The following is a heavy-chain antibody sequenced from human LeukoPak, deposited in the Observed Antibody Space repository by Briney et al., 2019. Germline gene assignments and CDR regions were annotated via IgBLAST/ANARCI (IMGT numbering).Heavy chain of an antibody. V-gene: IGHV1-2*02. Sequence: ASVKVSCKASGYTFTSYYMHWVRQAPGQGLEWMGWINPNSGGTNYAQKFQGRVTMTRDTSISTAYMELSRLRSDDTAVYYCAREYQLLCDWFDPWGQGTLVTVSS. CDR1: GYTFTSYY. D-gene: IGHD2-2*01. CDR3: AREYQLLCDWFDP. CDR2: INPNSGGT. J-gene: IGHJ5*02.